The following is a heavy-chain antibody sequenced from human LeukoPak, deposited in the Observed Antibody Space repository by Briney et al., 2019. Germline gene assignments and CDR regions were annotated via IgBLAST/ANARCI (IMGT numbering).Heavy chain of an antibody. Sequence: GGSLRLSCAASGFTFDDYGMSWVRQAPGKGLEWVSAISGSGGSTYYADSVKGRFTISRDNSKNTLYLQMNSLRAEDTAVYYCAKEYYYDSSGPFDYWGQGTLVTVSS. J-gene: IGHJ4*02. CDR2: ISGSGGST. CDR1: GFTFDDYG. V-gene: IGHV3-23*01. CDR3: AKEYYYDSSGPFDY. D-gene: IGHD3-22*01.